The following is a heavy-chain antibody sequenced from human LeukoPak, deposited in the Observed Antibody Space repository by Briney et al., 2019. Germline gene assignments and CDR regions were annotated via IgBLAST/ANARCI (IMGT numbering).Heavy chain of an antibody. J-gene: IGHJ4*02. CDR2: ISFSGANT. D-gene: IGHD4-23*01. CDR3: AKDRAYGGNGIAY. Sequence: GGSLRLSCAASGFTFSDSAMSWVRQAPGKGLEWVSLISFSGANTYYADSVKGRFTISRDNSKDTLYLLMNSLRVEDTAVYYCAKDRAYGGNGIAYWGQGTLVTVSS. CDR1: GFTFSDSA. V-gene: IGHV3-23*01.